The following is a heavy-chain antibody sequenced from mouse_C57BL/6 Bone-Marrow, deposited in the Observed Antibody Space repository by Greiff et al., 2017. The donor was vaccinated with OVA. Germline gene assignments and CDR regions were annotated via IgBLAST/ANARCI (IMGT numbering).Heavy chain of an antibody. Sequence: EVKLVESGGGLVKPGGSLKLSCAASGFTFSSYTMSWVRQTPEKRLEWVASISGGGGKTYYPDSVQGRFTLTRAKAKNTLDRQMSSLGSDDTALYYCARHGGYDVAWFAYWGQGTLVTVSA. D-gene: IGHD2-2*01. V-gene: IGHV5-9*01. CDR1: GFTFSSYT. J-gene: IGHJ3*01. CDR2: ISGGGGKT. CDR3: ARHGGYDVAWFAY.